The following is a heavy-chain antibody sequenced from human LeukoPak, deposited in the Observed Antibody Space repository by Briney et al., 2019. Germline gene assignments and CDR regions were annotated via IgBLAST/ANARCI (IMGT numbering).Heavy chain of an antibody. D-gene: IGHD5-18*01. Sequence: GRSLRLPCAASALTFDDYAMHWVRQAPEKGLEWVSGISWNSGSIGYADSVKGRFTISRDNAKNSLYLQMNSLRAEDTALYYCAKVTAMATNFDYWGQGTLVTVSS. CDR2: ISWNSGSI. V-gene: IGHV3-9*01. CDR1: ALTFDDYA. CDR3: AKVTAMATNFDY. J-gene: IGHJ4*02.